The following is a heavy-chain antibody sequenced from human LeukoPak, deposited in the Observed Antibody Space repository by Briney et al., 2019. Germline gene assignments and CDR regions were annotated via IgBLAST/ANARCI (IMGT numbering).Heavy chain of an antibody. D-gene: IGHD3-10*01. CDR2: INTSGNT. V-gene: IGHV4-4*07. Sequence: SETLSLTCTVSGDPISNYYWTWIRQSAGKGLQWIGRINTSGNTNYNPYLKSRVTMSLDTSKNQFSLNLSSVTAADTAVYYCARERLGFRVDVWGKGTTVTVSS. CDR3: ARERLGFRVDV. J-gene: IGHJ6*04. CDR1: GDPISNYY.